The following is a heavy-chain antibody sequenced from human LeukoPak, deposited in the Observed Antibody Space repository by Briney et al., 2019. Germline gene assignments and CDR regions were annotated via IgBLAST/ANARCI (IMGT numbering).Heavy chain of an antibody. CDR3: VSGGDSGY. J-gene: IGHJ4*02. Sequence: GGSLRLSCAASGFTFSTNWMGWVRQAPGKGLEWVASITPAGSEKYYANSMKGRFTISRDNAKNSLFLQMNSLRADDTGVYFCVSGGDSGYWGQGTLVTVSS. D-gene: IGHD2-21*02. CDR1: GFTFSTNW. V-gene: IGHV3-7*03. CDR2: ITPAGSEK.